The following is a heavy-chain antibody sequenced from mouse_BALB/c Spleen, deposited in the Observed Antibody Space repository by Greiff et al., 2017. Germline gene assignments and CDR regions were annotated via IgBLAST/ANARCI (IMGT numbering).Heavy chain of an antibody. CDR1: GFTFSDYY. D-gene: IGHD2-3*01. CDR3: ARDRGGYLLFDY. J-gene: IGHJ2*01. CDR2: ISDGGSYT. Sequence: EVKLVESGGGLVKPGGSLKLSCAASGFTFSDYYMYWVRQTPEKRLEWVATISDGGSYTYYPDSVKGRFTISRDNAKNNLYLQMSSLKSEDTAMYYCARDRGGYLLFDYWGQGTTLTVSS. V-gene: IGHV5-4*02.